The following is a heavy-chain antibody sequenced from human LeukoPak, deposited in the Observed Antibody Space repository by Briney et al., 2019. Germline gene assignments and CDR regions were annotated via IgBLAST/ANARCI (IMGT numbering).Heavy chain of an antibody. D-gene: IGHD2-2*01. Sequence: GGSLRLSCAASGFTFSNYAMSWVRQAPGKGLEWVSGISGSGGSTYYADSVKGRFTISRDNSKNTLYLQMNSLRVEDTAVYYCAKDKTCTSTSCYVDYWGQGTLVTVSS. J-gene: IGHJ4*02. CDR2: ISGSGGST. V-gene: IGHV3-23*01. CDR3: AKDKTCTSTSCYVDY. CDR1: GFTFSNYA.